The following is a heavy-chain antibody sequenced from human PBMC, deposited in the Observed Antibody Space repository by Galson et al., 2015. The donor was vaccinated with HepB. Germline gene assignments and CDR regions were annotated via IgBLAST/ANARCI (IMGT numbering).Heavy chain of an antibody. Sequence: SLRLSCAASGFTFSNYWMHWVRQAPGKGLVWVSRITSAGSSISYGDSVKGRFTISRDNAKNTLYMQMNSLRAEDTAVYYCGRGSYGSWGSVWYWGQGTLVTVSS. CDR2: ITSAGSSI. J-gene: IGHJ4*02. CDR1: GFTFSNYW. V-gene: IGHV3-74*01. D-gene: IGHD1-26*01. CDR3: GRGSYGSWGSVWY.